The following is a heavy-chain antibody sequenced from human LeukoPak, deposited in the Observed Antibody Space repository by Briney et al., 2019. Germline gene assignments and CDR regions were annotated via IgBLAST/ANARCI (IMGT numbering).Heavy chain of an antibody. CDR1: GGSISSYY. Sequence: SETLSLTCSVSGGSISSYYWNFIRQPPGKGLEWIGNIYYSGSTNYNPSLKSRVTISIDTSKNQFSLKLSSVTAADTAVYYCARLGYSYGLPTDYWGQGTLVTVSS. CDR2: IYYSGST. J-gene: IGHJ4*02. V-gene: IGHV4-59*12. CDR3: ARLGYSYGLPTDY. D-gene: IGHD5-18*01.